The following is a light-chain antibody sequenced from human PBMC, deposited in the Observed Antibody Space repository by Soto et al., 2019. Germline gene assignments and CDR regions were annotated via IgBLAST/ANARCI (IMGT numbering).Light chain of an antibody. CDR2: ANN. CDR1: SSNIGSNT. CDR3: AAWDDSLNGYV. Sequence: QSVLTQPHSASGTPGQRVTICCSGSSSNIGSNTVNWYQQLPGTAPKLLIHANNQRPSGVPDRFSGSKSGTSASLAISWLQSEEADYYCAAWDDSLNGYVFGTGTKLTVL. V-gene: IGLV1-44*01. J-gene: IGLJ1*01.